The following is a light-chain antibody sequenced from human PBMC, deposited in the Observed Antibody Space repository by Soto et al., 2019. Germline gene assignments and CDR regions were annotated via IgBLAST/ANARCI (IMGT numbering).Light chain of an antibody. CDR1: QGISSY. V-gene: IGKV1-8*01. CDR3: QQYYSYPRT. Sequence: AIRMTQSPSSLSASTGDRVTITCRVSQGISSYLAWYQQKPGKAPKLLIYAASTLQSGVPSRLSGSGSGTDFTLTISCLQAADFATYYCQQYYSYPRTFGQGHKVEIK. J-gene: IGKJ1*01. CDR2: AAS.